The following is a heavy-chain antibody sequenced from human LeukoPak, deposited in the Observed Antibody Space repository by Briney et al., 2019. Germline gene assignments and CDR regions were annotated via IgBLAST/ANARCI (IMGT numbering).Heavy chain of an antibody. CDR3: AGIYGVRGVPDF. CDR1: GGSMHSRSTSY. J-gene: IGHJ4*02. D-gene: IGHD3-10*01. CDR2: VFHSGSA. V-gene: IGHV4-39*01. Sequence: SETLSLTCNVSGGSMHSRSTSYWVWIRQPPGKGLEWIGSVFHSGSAYHNPTFKSRATVYVCMSKNQFSLRLTSVTVADTAVYFCAGIYGVRGVPDFWGQGILVTVSS.